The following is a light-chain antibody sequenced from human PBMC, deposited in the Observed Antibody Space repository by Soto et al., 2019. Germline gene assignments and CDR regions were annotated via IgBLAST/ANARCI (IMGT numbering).Light chain of an antibody. CDR2: DVS. CDR3: CSYAGSNNFVV. J-gene: IGLJ3*02. CDR1: SSDVGNYNY. V-gene: IGLV2-11*01. Sequence: QSVLTQPRSVSGSPGQSVTISCTGTSSDVGNYNYVSWYQQHPGKAPKLMIYDVSKRPSGVPDRFSGSKSGNTASLTISGLQAEDEADYYCCSYAGSNNFVVFGGGTKVTVL.